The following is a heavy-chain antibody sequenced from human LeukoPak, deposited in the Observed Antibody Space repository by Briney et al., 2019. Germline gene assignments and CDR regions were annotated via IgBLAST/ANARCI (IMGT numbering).Heavy chain of an antibody. V-gene: IGHV4-59*08. J-gene: IGHJ4*02. CDR1: GDSISSYY. CDR3: ARHTTMAHFDY. D-gene: IGHD5-18*01. Sequence: SETLSLTCNVSGDSISSYYWSWIRQPPGQGLEWIGHIYYSGSTNYNPSLKSRVTISVDTSKSQFSLKLIPVTAADTAFYYCARHTTMAHFDYWGQGTLVTVSS. CDR2: IYYSGST.